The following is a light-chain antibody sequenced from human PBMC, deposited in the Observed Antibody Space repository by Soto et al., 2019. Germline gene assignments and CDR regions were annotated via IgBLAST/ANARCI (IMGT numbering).Light chain of an antibody. CDR1: QSVSNNF. V-gene: IGKV3-20*01. CDR3: QQYGSSPRT. CDR2: GTS. Sequence: EIVLTQSPGTLSLYPGERATLSCRASQSVSNNFLAWYQQNPGQAPRLLIYGTSSRATGVPDRFSGSWSWTDFTLTISRLEPEDFAVFYCQQYGSSPRTVGHGPMVEFK. J-gene: IGKJ1*01.